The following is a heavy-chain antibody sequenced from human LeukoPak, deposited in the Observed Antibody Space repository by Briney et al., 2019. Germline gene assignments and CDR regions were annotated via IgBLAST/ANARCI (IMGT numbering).Heavy chain of an antibody. V-gene: IGHV3-30*04. Sequence: GGSLRLSCAASGFTFRSYSVHWVRQAPSKGLEWVAVVSSDGNTKYYADSVKGRFTISRDNSKNTLYLQMNSLRTEDTAVYYCAKEGSGSGTYYDSWGQGTLVTVSS. CDR1: GFTFRSYS. CDR2: VSSDGNTK. J-gene: IGHJ4*02. D-gene: IGHD1-26*01. CDR3: AKEGSGSGTYYDS.